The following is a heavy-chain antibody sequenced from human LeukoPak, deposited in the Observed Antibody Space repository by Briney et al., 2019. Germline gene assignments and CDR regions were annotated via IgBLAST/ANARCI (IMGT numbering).Heavy chain of an antibody. V-gene: IGHV1-24*01. D-gene: IGHD3-10*01. CDR3: ARVFYYYGSGSYYPLFDY. CDR1: GYTLTELS. Sequence: ASVKVSCKVSGYTLTELSMHWVRQAPGKGLEWMGGFDPEDGETIYAQKFQGRVTMTEDTSTDTAYMELSSVRSEDTAVYYCARVFYYYGSGSYYPLFDYWGQGTLVTVSS. CDR2: FDPEDGET. J-gene: IGHJ4*02.